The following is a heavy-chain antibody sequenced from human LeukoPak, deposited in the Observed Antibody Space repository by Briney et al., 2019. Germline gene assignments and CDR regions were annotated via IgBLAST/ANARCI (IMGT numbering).Heavy chain of an antibody. D-gene: IGHD2-21*02. CDR3: ARVRGVTDWFDP. CDR2: IYYSGST. V-gene: IGHV4-30-4*08. Sequence: PSETLSLTCTVSGGSISSGDHYWSWIRQPPGKGLEWIGYIYYSGSTYYNPSLKSRVTISVDTSKNQFSLKLSSVTAADTAVYYCARVRGVTDWFDPWGQGTLVTVSS. J-gene: IGHJ5*02. CDR1: GGSISSGDHY.